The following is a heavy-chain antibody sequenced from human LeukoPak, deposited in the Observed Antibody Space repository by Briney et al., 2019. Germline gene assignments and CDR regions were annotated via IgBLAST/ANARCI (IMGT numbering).Heavy chain of an antibody. CDR3: ASLGSRHCSSTSCYDY. CDR2: ISSSSRYI. D-gene: IGHD2-2*01. CDR1: GFTFTNAW. Sequence: NPGGSLRLSCAASGFTFTNAWMSWVRQAPGKGLEWVSSISSSSRYIYYADSVKGRFTISRDNAKNSLYLQMNSLRAEDTAVYFCASLGSRHCSSTSCYDYWGQGTLVTVSS. V-gene: IGHV3-21*01. J-gene: IGHJ4*02.